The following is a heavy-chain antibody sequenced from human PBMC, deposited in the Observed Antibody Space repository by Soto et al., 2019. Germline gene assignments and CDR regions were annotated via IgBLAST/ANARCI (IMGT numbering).Heavy chain of an antibody. D-gene: IGHD3-22*01. Sequence: SETLSLTCSVPGGSGTNINYFWARIRQSPGKGLEWIANIYYTGTTFYNPSLRSRVSMTIDASKNRFSLNLSSVTASDTALYYCARHEYVSSSYDLLDVWGRGTMVTVSS. J-gene: IGHJ3*01. CDR2: IYYTGTT. CDR1: GGSGTNINYF. CDR3: ARHEYVSSSYDLLDV. V-gene: IGHV4-39*01.